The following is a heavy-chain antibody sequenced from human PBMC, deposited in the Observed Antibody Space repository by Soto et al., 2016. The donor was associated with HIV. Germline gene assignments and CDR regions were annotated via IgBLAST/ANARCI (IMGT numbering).Heavy chain of an antibody. V-gene: IGHV3-11*04. D-gene: IGHD1-26*01. CDR3: AREAEWELAAADFDY. J-gene: IGHJ4*02. CDR2: ISGSGNTI. CDR1: GFTFSDYY. Sequence: VQLVESGGGLVKPGGSLRLSCVASGFTFSDYYMSWIRQAPGKGLEWVSYISGSGNTINYADSVKGRFTISRDNAKNSLYLQMNSLRAGDTAVYFCAREAEWELAAADFDYWGQGTLVTVSS.